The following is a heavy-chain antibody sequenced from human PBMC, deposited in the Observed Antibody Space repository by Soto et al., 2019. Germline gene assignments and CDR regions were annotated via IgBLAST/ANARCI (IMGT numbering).Heavy chain of an antibody. D-gene: IGHD2-15*01. CDR3: ARDGYCSGGSCYRILSFDY. J-gene: IGHJ4*02. Sequence: QVQLVESGGGVAQPEKSLRLSCAASGFTFSSYGMHWVRQVPGKGLEWVALIWYDGSKKYYADSVKGRFTISRDNSKNTLFLTMNSLRAEHTAVYHCARDGYCSGGSCYRILSFDYWGQGTLVTVSS. CDR1: GFTFSSYG. CDR2: IWYDGSKK. V-gene: IGHV3-33*01.